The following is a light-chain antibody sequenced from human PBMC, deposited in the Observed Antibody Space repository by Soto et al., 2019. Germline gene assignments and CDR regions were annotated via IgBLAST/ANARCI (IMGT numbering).Light chain of an antibody. CDR2: EVT. Sequence: SVLTQPASVSGSPGQSITISCTGSNSDIGNYNIVSWYQQHPDKAPQLIIYEVTKRPSGVSNRFSGSKSGNTASLTISGLQAEDEGDYHCCSYAGSNVLVFGTGTKGT. J-gene: IGLJ1*01. CDR3: CSYAGSNVLV. V-gene: IGLV2-23*02. CDR1: NSDIGNYNI.